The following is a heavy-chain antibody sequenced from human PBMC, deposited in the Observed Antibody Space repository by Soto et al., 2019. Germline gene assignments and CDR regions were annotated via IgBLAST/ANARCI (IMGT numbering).Heavy chain of an antibody. V-gene: IGHV3-30*18. D-gene: IGHD5-18*01. J-gene: IGHJ5*02. Sequence: QVQLVESGGGVVQPGRSLRLSCAASGFTFSSYGMHWVRQAPGKGLEWVAVISYDGSNKYYADSVKGRFTISRDNSKNTLYLQMNSLRAEDTAVYYCAKEGPAGVATAMIWGPSFDPWGQGTLVTVSS. CDR3: AKEGPAGVATAMIWGPSFDP. CDR2: ISYDGSNK. CDR1: GFTFSSYG.